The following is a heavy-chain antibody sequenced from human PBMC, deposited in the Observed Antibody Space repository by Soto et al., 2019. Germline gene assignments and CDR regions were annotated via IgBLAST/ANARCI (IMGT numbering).Heavy chain of an antibody. D-gene: IGHD3-22*01. CDR2: IYHSGST. CDR1: GGSISSGGYS. J-gene: IGHJ4*02. Sequence: SETLSLTCAVSGGSISSGGYSWSWIRQPPGKGLEWIGYIYHSGSTYYNPSLKSRVTISVDRSKNQFSLKLSSVTAADTAVYYCARDYYDSSGYRSHFDYWGQGTLVTVSS. CDR3: ARDYYDSSGYRSHFDY. V-gene: IGHV4-30-2*01.